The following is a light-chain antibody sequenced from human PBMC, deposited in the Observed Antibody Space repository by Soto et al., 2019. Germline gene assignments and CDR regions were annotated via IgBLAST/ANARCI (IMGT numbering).Light chain of an antibody. Sequence: EIVLTQSPAILSLSPGERATLSCRASQSVGRYLVWYQQKPGQAPSLLIYDASNRATGVTARFSGSGSGTDFTLTISSLESEDFAVYYCQHRNNWPWTLGQGTRVEIK. CDR3: QHRNNWPWT. CDR2: DAS. V-gene: IGKV3-11*01. J-gene: IGKJ1*01. CDR1: QSVGRY.